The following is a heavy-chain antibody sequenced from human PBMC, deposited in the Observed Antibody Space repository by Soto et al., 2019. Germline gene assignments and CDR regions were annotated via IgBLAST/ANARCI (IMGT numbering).Heavy chain of an antibody. CDR2: IYWDDDK. V-gene: IGHV2-5*02. D-gene: IGHD2-21*02. Sequence: QITLKESGPTLVKPTQTLTLTCTFSGFSLSTRGVGVGWIRQPPGKALEWLALIYWDDDKRYSPSLKSRLTITKDTSKNQVVLTMTNMDPVDTATYYCVQSRCGGDCLQSYSSHYYYGMDVWGQGTTVTVS. J-gene: IGHJ6*02. CDR3: VQSRCGGDCLQSYSSHYYYGMDV. CDR1: GFSLSTRGVG.